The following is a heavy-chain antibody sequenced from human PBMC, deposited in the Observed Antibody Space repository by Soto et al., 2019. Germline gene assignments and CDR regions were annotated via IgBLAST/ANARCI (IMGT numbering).Heavy chain of an antibody. Sequence: YWIGWVRQMPGKGLEWIGEINHSGSTNYNPSLKSRVTISVDTSKNQFSLKLSSVTAADTAVYYCAKAGSRINILTGYYRTWFDPWGQGTLVTVSS. CDR3: AKAGSRINILTGYYRTWFDP. CDR1: Y. V-gene: IGHV4-34*01. D-gene: IGHD3-9*01. CDR2: INHSGST. J-gene: IGHJ5*02.